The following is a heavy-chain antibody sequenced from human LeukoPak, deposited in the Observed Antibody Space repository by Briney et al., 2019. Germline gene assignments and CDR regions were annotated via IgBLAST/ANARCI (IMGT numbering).Heavy chain of an antibody. CDR3: ARVPYSYSGLLDAFDI. CDR1: GGSISSGGYS. V-gene: IGHV4-30-2*01. D-gene: IGHD5-18*01. J-gene: IGHJ3*02. CDR2: IYHSGST. Sequence: PSQTLSLTCAVSGGSISSGGYSWSWIRQPPGKGLEWIGYIYHSGSTYYNPSLKSRVTISVDRSKNQFSLKLSSVTAADTAVYYCARVPYSYSGLLDAFDIWGQGTMVTVSS.